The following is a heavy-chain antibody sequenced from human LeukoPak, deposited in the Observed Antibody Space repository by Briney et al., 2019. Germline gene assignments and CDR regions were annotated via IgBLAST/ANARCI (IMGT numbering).Heavy chain of an antibody. Sequence: SETLSLTCTVSGGSISSYYWSWSRQPPGKGLGWVGYIYRSWSTKYNPSLKRRVTISVDTSKNHFSLKLGSVTAADTAVYYCARHLSAYAGYPGFDSWGQGTLVTVSS. J-gene: IGHJ4*02. CDR1: GGSISSYY. CDR2: IYRSWST. D-gene: IGHD4-23*01. CDR3: ARHLSAYAGYPGFDS. V-gene: IGHV4-59*08.